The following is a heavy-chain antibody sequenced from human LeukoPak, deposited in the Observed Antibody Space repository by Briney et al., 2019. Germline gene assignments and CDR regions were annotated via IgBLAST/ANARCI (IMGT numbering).Heavy chain of an antibody. CDR3: ARANRITMVRYFDY. J-gene: IGHJ4*02. V-gene: IGHV1-69*06. Sequence: SVKVSCKASGGTFSSYAISWVRQAPGQGLEWMGGIIPIFGTANYAQKFQGRVTITADKSTSTAHMELSSLRSEDTAVYYCARANRITMVRYFDYWGQGTLVTVSS. CDR2: IIPIFGTA. CDR1: GGTFSSYA. D-gene: IGHD3-10*01.